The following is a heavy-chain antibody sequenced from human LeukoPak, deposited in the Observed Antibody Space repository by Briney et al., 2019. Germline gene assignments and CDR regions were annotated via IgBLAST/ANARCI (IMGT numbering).Heavy chain of an antibody. CDR1: GGSITNYF. CDR2: IYSSGST. J-gene: IGHJ4*02. Sequence: SETLSLTCTVSGGSITNYFWSWVRQPAGKGLEWIGRIYSSGSTNYNPSLKSRVTMSVDTSKNQFSLKLSSLTAADTAVYYCARDSSVHYIDRWGQGTLVTVSS. V-gene: IGHV4-4*07. D-gene: IGHD6-25*01. CDR3: ARDSSVHYIDR.